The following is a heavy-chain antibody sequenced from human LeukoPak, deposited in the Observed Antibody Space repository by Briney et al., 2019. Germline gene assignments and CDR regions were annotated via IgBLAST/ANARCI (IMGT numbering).Heavy chain of an antibody. V-gene: IGHV3-74*01. CDR2: IGGDGSST. Sequence: PGGSLRLSCAASGFTFGSYWMHWVRQVPGKGLEWASGIGGDGSSTNYADSVKGRFTISRDNAKNSLYLQMNSLRAEDTAVYYCARDPSAFDIWGQGTMVTVSS. CDR1: GFTFGSYW. CDR3: ARDPSAFDI. J-gene: IGHJ3*02.